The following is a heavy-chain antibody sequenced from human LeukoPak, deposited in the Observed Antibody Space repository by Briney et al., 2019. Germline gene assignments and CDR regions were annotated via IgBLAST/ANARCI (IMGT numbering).Heavy chain of an antibody. D-gene: IGHD4-17*01. CDR1: GYTFTSYG. CDR2: ISAYNGNT. V-gene: IGHV1-18*01. CDR3: ARGITTVTTDDAFDI. J-gene: IGHJ3*02. Sequence: GASVKVSCKASGYTFTSYGISWVRQASGQGLEWMGWISAYNGNTNYAQKLQGRVTMTTDTSTSTAYMELRSLRSDDTAVYYCARGITTVTTDDAFDIWGQGTMVTVSS.